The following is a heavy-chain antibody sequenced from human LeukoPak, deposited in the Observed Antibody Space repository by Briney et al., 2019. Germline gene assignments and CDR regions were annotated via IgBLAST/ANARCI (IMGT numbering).Heavy chain of an antibody. CDR1: GFTFSSYE. CDR3: TKENEDQLSPRAPYAMDV. CDR2: ISASGGRT. D-gene: IGHD1-1*01. Sequence: GGSLRLSCAASGFTFSSYEMNWVRQAPGRGLEWVSSISASGGRTDYAASVRGRFTISRDMAKNTVYLQMYSLRVEDTAVYYCTKENEDQLSPRAPYAMDVWGQGTTVTVFS. V-gene: IGHV3-23*01. J-gene: IGHJ6*02.